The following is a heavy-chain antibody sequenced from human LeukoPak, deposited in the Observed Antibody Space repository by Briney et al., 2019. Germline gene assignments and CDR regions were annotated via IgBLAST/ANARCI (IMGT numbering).Heavy chain of an antibody. D-gene: IGHD1-26*01. CDR3: ARDPSGSYSGEYYYYYGMDV. Sequence: RGSLRLSCAASGFTVSSNYMSWVRQAPGKGLEWVSVIYSGGSTYYADSVKGRFTISRDNSKNTLYLQMNSLRAEDTAVYYCARDPSGSYSGEYYYYYGMDVWGQGTTVTVSS. CDR2: IYSGGST. CDR1: GFTVSSNY. J-gene: IGHJ6*02. V-gene: IGHV3-53*01.